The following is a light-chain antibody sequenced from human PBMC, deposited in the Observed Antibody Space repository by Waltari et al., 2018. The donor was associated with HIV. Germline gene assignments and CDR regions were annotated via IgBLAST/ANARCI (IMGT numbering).Light chain of an antibody. J-gene: IGKJ1*01. CDR1: QSINTY. CDR3: EQSLSAPWA. Sequence: IQLTHSPSSLSASIRDSVNITCQASQSINTYLNWYQQKPGKAPHLLIYGASNIQSGVPSRFSGSGYGTDYTHSISSLQPEDFATYDCEQSLSAPWAFGQGTKVKLK. CDR2: GAS. V-gene: IGKV1-39*01.